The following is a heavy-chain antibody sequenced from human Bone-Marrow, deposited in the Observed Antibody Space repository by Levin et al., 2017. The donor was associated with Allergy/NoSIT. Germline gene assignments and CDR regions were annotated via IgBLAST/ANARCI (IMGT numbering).Heavy chain of an antibody. CDR3: ARANHGADYDILTGYYLNGRYYYGMDV. J-gene: IGHJ6*02. Sequence: PGGSLRLSCAASGFTVSSNYMSWVRQAPGKGLEWVSVIYSGGSTYYADSVKGRFTISRDNSKNTLYLQMNSLRAEDTAVYYCARANHGADYDILTGYYLNGRYYYGMDVWGQGTTVTVSS. D-gene: IGHD3-9*01. V-gene: IGHV3-53*01. CDR1: GFTVSSNY. CDR2: IYSGGST.